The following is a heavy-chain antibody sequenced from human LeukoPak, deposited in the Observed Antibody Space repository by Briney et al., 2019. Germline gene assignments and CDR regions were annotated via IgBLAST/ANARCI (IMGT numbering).Heavy chain of an antibody. CDR3: EKSSGYIYGSIDY. CDR1: GFTFSSYA. CDR2: ISGSGGST. V-gene: IGHV3-23*01. Sequence: SGGSLRLSCAASGFTFSSYAMSWVRQAPGKGLEWVSAISGSGGSTYYADSVKGRFTISRDNSKNTLYLQMNSLRAEDTAVYYCEKSSGYIYGSIDYWGQGNLVTVSS. J-gene: IGHJ4*02. D-gene: IGHD5-18*01.